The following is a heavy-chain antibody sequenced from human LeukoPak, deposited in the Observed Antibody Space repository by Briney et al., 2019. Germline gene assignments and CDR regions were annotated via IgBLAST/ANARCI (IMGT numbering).Heavy chain of an antibody. D-gene: IGHD2-15*01. CDR3: ARLRVARIKYYFDY. CDR2: INHSGST. Sequence: PSETLSLTCAVYGGSFSGYYWSWIRQPPGNGLEWIGEINHSGSTNYNPSLKSRVTISVDTSKNQFSLKLSSVTAADTAVYYCARLRVARIKYYFDYWGQGTLVTVSS. J-gene: IGHJ4*02. V-gene: IGHV4-34*01. CDR1: GGSFSGYY.